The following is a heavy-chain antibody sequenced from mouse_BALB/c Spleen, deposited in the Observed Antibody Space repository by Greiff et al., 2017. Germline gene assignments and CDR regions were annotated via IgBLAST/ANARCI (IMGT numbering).Heavy chain of an antibody. CDR1: GHTFTDYW. CDR3: ARGDDYDGAWFAY. Sequence: QVQLQQPGAELVMPGASVKMSCKASGHTFTDYWMHWVKQRPGQGLEWIGAIDTSDSYTSYNQKFKGKATLTVDESSSTAYMQLSSLTSEDSAVYYCARGDDYDGAWFAYWGQGTLVTVSA. V-gene: IGHV1-69*01. CDR2: IDTSDSYT. J-gene: IGHJ3*01. D-gene: IGHD2-4*01.